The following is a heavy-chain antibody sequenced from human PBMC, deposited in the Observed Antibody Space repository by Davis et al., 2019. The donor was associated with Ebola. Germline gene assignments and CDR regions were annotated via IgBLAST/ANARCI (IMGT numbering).Heavy chain of an antibody. CDR2: ISAYNGNT. CDR3: AREGDWSHYHYYGMDV. Sequence: AASVKVSCKASGYTFTSYGISWVRQAPGHALVWMGWISAYNGNTNSAQKLQGRVTMTTDTSTSTAYMELRSLRSDDTAVYYCAREGDWSHYHYYGMDVWGKGTTVTVSS. J-gene: IGHJ6*04. CDR1: GYTFTSYG. D-gene: IGHD2-21*02. V-gene: IGHV1-18*01.